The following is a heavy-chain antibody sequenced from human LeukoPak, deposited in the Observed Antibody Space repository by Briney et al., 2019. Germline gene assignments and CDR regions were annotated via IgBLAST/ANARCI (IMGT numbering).Heavy chain of an antibody. Sequence: SGTLSLTCAVSGGSISSSNWWSWVRQPPGKGLEWIGEIYHSGSTNYNPSLKSRVTISVDKSKNQFSLKLSSVTAADTAVYYCARDYDSSGRTTDAFDIWGQRTMVTVSS. CDR1: GGSISSSNW. CDR3: ARDYDSSGRTTDAFDI. J-gene: IGHJ3*02. V-gene: IGHV4-4*02. D-gene: IGHD3-22*01. CDR2: IYHSGST.